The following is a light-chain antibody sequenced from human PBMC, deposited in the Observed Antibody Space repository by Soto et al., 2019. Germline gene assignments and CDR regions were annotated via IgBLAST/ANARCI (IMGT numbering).Light chain of an antibody. V-gene: IGKV3-20*01. CDR3: QQYGTAPIT. Sequence: EIVLTQSPGTLSLSPGERATLSCRASQSVASGHLAWYQQTPGQAPRLLVSDASSRATGIPDRFSGSAPGTDFTLTISRLEPEDSAMYYCQQYGTAPITFGQGTRLEIK. CDR1: QSVASGH. J-gene: IGKJ5*01. CDR2: DAS.